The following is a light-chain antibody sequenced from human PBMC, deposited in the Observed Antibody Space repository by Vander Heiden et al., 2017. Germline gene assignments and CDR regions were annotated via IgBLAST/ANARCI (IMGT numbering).Light chain of an antibody. Sequence: QSALTQPRPVSGSPGQSVTISCTGTSSDVGGYNYVSWYQHHPGKAPKLMIYDVSKRPSGVPDRFSGSKSGNTASLTISGPQAEDEADYYCYSYAGLAKQMIFGGGTKLTGL. J-gene: IGLJ2*01. CDR1: SSDVGGYNY. CDR2: DVS. V-gene: IGLV2-11*01. CDR3: YSYAGLAKQMI.